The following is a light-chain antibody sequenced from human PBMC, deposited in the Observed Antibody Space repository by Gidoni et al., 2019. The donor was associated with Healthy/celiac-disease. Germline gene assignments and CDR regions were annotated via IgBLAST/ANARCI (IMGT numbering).Light chain of an antibody. Sequence: QSVLTQPPSVSGAPGRRVTISCTGSSSNIGAGYDVHWSQQLPGTAPKLLIYGNSNRPSGVPDRFSGSKSGTSASLAITVLQAEDEADYYCQSYDSSLSGWVFGTGTKVTVL. V-gene: IGLV1-40*01. J-gene: IGLJ1*01. CDR3: QSYDSSLSGWV. CDR1: SSNIGAGYD. CDR2: GNS.